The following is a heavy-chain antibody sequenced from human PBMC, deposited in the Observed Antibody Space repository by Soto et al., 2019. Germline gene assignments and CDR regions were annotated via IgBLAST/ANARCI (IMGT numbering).Heavy chain of an antibody. D-gene: IGHD3-10*01. CDR1: GFTFSSYA. Sequence: PGGSLRLSCAASGFTFSSYAMSWVRQAPGKGLEWVSAISGSGGSTYYADSVKGRFTISRDNSKNTLYLQMNSLRAEDTAVYYCANFRSFTPMVGDPIGQFAYWAQGTLVPV. CDR2: ISGSGGST. V-gene: IGHV3-23*01. J-gene: IGHJ4*02. CDR3: ANFRSFTPMVGDPIGQFAY.